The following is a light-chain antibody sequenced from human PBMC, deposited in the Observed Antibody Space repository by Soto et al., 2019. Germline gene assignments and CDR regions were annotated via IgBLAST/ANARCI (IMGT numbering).Light chain of an antibody. CDR3: QQYGSSRIT. CDR2: GAS. Sequence: EIVLTQSPGTLSLSPGERATLSCRASQSVSSSYLAWYQQKPGQAPRLLIYGASSRATGIPDRFSGSGSGTDFTLTISRLEPEDFAVYYCQQYGSSRITFGQGTRLKI. J-gene: IGKJ5*01. CDR1: QSVSSSY. V-gene: IGKV3-20*01.